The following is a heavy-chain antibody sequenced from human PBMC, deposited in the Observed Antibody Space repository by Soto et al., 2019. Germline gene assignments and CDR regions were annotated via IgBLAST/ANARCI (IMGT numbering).Heavy chain of an antibody. CDR1: GYTFTSYG. J-gene: IGHJ5*02. CDR2: ISAYNGNT. Sequence: GASVKVSCKASGYTFTSYGISWVRQAPGQGLEWMGWISAYNGNTNYAQKLQGRVTMTTDTSTSTAYMELRSLRSDDTAVYYCARPYYGSGSYYITKNWFDPWGQGTLVTVSS. CDR3: ARPYYGSGSYYITKNWFDP. V-gene: IGHV1-18*01. D-gene: IGHD3-10*01.